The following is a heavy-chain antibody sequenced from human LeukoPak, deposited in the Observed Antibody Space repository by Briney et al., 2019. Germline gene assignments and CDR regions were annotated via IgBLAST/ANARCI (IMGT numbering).Heavy chain of an antibody. CDR2: INYSGST. CDR1: GGSISGGGYY. V-gene: IGHV4-31*03. D-gene: IGHD2-15*01. CDR3: ARGYCSGGSCYSFGDAFDI. Sequence: SETMSLTCTVSGGSISGGGYYWSWIRQHPGKGLEWIGYINYSGSTYYNPSLRSRVTISVDTSKNQFSLKLSSVTAADTAVYYCARGYCSGGSCYSFGDAFDIWGQGTMVPVSS. J-gene: IGHJ3*02.